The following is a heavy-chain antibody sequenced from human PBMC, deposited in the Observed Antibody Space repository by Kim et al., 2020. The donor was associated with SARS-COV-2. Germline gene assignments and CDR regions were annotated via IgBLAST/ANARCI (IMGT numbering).Heavy chain of an antibody. CDR2: IWYDGSNK. J-gene: IGHJ3*02. CDR1: GFTFSSYG. Sequence: GGSLRLSCAASGFTFSSYGMHWVRQAPGKGLEWVAVIWYDGSNKYYADSVKGRFTISRDNSKNTLYLQMNSLRAEDTAVYYCARERSRMSGSYYAFDIWGQGTMVTVSS. V-gene: IGHV3-33*01. D-gene: IGHD1-26*01. CDR3: ARERSRMSGSYYAFDI.